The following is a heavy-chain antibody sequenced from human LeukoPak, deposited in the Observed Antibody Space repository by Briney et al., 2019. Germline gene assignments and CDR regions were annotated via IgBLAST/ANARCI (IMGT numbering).Heavy chain of an antibody. D-gene: IGHD3-22*01. J-gene: IGHJ4*02. V-gene: IGHV3-7*01. CDR3: ARQGPSIVVSGGGSYFDY. CDR2: IKQDGSEK. CDR1: GFAFSNYW. Sequence: PGGSLRLSCAASGFAFSNYWMTWVRQAPGKGLEWVANIKQDGSEKYYVDSVKGRFTISRDNAKNSLYLQMNSLRAEDTAVYYCARQGPSIVVSGGGSYFDYWGQGTLVTVSS.